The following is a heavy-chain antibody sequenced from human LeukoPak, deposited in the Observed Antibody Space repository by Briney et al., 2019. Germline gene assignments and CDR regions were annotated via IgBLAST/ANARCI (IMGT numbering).Heavy chain of an antibody. V-gene: IGHV3-7*04. CDR1: GFTFSSYW. CDR3: ARGDYIYGSGLGYYFDY. J-gene: IGHJ4*02. Sequence: GGSLRLSCAASGFTFSSYWMSWVRQAPGKGLEWVANIKQDGSEKYYVDSVKGRFTISRDNSKNTLYLQMNSLRAEDTAVYYCARGDYIYGSGLGYYFDYWGQGTLVTVSS. CDR2: IKQDGSEK. D-gene: IGHD3-10*01.